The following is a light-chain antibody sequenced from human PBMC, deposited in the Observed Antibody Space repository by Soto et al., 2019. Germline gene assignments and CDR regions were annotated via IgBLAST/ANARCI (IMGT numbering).Light chain of an antibody. CDR2: DAS. CDR1: QSVSSY. V-gene: IGKV3-11*01. CDR3: HQRSNWPYT. Sequence: EIVLTQSPATLSLSPGERATLSCRASQSVSSYLAWYQHKPGQAPRLLLYDASNRATGIPARFSGSGSATDFSLTTSSLEPEDFAVYYCHQRSNWPYTFSQGTMLESK. J-gene: IGKJ2*01.